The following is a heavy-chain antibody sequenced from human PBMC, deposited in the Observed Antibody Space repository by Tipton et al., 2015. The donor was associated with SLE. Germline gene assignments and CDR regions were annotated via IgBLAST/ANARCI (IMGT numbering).Heavy chain of an antibody. D-gene: IGHD5-18*01. CDR1: GFTVSSNY. Sequence: SLRLSCAASGFTVSSNYMSWVRQAPGKGLEWVSVIYSGGSTYYADSVKGRFTISRDNSKNTLYLQMNSLRSDDTAVYYCAREATAMGPFDYWGQGTLVTVSS. CDR3: AREATAMGPFDY. V-gene: IGHV3-53*05. CDR2: IYSGGST. J-gene: IGHJ4*02.